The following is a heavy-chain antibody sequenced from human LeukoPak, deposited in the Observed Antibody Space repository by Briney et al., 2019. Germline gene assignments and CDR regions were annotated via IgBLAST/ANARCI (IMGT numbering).Heavy chain of an antibody. Sequence: GGSLRLSCAASGFTFSSYWMHWVRQAPGKGLVWVSRIKSDGSTNYADSVKGRFTISRDDAKNTLSLQMNSLRAEDTGVYYCARAPSEIGGYYPEYFRHWGQGTLVTVPS. CDR1: GFTFSSYW. J-gene: IGHJ1*01. D-gene: IGHD3-22*01. CDR2: IKSDGST. CDR3: ARAPSEIGGYYPEYFRH. V-gene: IGHV3-74*01.